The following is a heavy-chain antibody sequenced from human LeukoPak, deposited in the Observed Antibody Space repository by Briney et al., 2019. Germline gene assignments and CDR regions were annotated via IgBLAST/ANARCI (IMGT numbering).Heavy chain of an antibody. Sequence: GGSLRLSCEASGFTVSSTHMVWVRQAPGKGLEWVANMNQDGSEIYYLDSVKGRFTISRDNAKNSVYLQMNSLRVEDTAVYYCAKDGRFDYGDYVDYWGQGTLVTVSS. CDR3: AKDGRFDYGDYVDY. D-gene: IGHD4-17*01. J-gene: IGHJ4*02. CDR1: GFTVSSTH. V-gene: IGHV3-7*03. CDR2: MNQDGSEI.